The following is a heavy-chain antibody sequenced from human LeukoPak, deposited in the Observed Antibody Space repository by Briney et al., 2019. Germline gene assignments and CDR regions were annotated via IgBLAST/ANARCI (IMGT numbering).Heavy chain of an antibody. D-gene: IGHD4-11*01. J-gene: IGHJ6*03. V-gene: IGHV3-20*04. CDR3: ARALSNYVDYYYYYYMDV. CDR1: GFTFDNDG. Sequence: PGGSLRLSCAASGFTFDNDGMSWVRQAPGKGLEWVSGINWNGGNTGYVDSVKGRFTISRDNAKNSLYLQMNSLRVEDTALYYCARALSNYVDYYYYYYMDVWGKGTTVTVSS. CDR2: INWNGGNT.